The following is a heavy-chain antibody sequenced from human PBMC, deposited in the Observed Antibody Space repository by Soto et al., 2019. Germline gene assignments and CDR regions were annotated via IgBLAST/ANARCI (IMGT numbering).Heavy chain of an antibody. CDR1: GSTSTSYG. Sequence: ASLKVSCKTSGSTSTSYGITSVRHTPGQGLEWMGWISGYNGNTNYAQKLQGRVTMTTDTSTSTAYMEPRSLRSDDTAVYYCARIASSSRAPVDYWGQGTLVTVSS. CDR2: ISGYNGNT. D-gene: IGHD2-2*01. J-gene: IGHJ4*02. CDR3: ARIASSSRAPVDY. V-gene: IGHV1-18*01.